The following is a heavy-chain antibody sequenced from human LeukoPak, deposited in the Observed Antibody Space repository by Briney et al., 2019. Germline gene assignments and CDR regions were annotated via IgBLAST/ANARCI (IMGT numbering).Heavy chain of an antibody. CDR1: GGSISSYY. CDR2: IYYSGST. J-gene: IGHJ4*02. V-gene: IGHV4-59*01. Sequence: PSETLSLTCTVSGGSISSYYWSWIRQPPGKGLEWIGYIYYSGSTNYNPSLKSRVTISVDTSKNQFSLNLSPVTAADTAVYYCARVNSHSGYGERPLDYWGQGTLVTVSS. CDR3: ARVNSHSGYGERPLDY. D-gene: IGHD5-12*01.